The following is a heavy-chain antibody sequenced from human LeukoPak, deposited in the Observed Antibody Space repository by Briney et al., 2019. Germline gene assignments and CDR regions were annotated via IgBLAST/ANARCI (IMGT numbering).Heavy chain of an antibody. CDR3: ARGGYDYSYNWFDP. V-gene: IGHV1-2*04. J-gene: IGHJ5*02. D-gene: IGHD5-12*01. Sequence: GASVKVSCKASGYTFTGYYMHWVRQAPGQGLEWMGWINPNSGGTNYAQKFQGWVTMTRDTSISTAYMELSRLRSDDTAVYYCARGGYDYSYNWFDPWGQGTLVTVSS. CDR2: INPNSGGT. CDR1: GYTFTGYY.